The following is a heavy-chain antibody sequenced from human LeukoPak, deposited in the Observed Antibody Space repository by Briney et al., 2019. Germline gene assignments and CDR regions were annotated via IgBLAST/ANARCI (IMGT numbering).Heavy chain of an antibody. V-gene: IGHV1-24*01. D-gene: IGHD4-11*01. Sequence: GASVKVSCKVSGYTLTELSMHWVRQAPGKGLEWMGGFDPEGGETIYAQKFQGRVTMTEDTSTDTAYMELSSLRSEDTAVYYCATGRLSNYYFDYWGQGTLVTVSS. CDR2: FDPEGGET. CDR1: GYTLTELS. J-gene: IGHJ4*02. CDR3: ATGRLSNYYFDY.